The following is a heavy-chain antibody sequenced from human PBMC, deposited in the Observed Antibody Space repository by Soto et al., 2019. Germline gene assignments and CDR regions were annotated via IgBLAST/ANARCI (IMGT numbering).Heavy chain of an antibody. Sequence: QVQLVQSGAEVKKPGSSVKVSCKASGGTFSSYAISWVRQAPGQGLEWMGGIIPIFGTANYAQKFQGRVTITADESPSTAYVELSSLRSEDTAVYYCASSIAAADENYYYGMDVWGQGTTVTVSS. CDR3: ASSIAAADENYYYGMDV. D-gene: IGHD6-13*01. V-gene: IGHV1-69*01. CDR1: GGTFSSYA. CDR2: IIPIFGTA. J-gene: IGHJ6*02.